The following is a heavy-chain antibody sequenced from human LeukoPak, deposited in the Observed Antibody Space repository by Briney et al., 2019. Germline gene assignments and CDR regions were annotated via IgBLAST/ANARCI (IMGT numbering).Heavy chain of an antibody. CDR1: GFTFSSYW. D-gene: IGHD3-22*01. V-gene: IGHV3-7*01. Sequence: PGGSLRLSCAASGFTFSSYWMSWVRQAPGKGLVWVANIKQDGSEKYYVDSVKGRFTISRDNAKNSLYLQMNSLRAEDTAVYYCARDSRGSGYSNFDYWGQGTLVTVSS. J-gene: IGHJ4*02. CDR2: IKQDGSEK. CDR3: ARDSRGSGYSNFDY.